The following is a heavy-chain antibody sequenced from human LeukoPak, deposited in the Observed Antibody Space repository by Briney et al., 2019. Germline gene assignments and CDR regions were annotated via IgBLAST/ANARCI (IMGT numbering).Heavy chain of an antibody. J-gene: IGHJ4*02. CDR2: ISGSSTYT. V-gene: IGHV3-11*05. Sequence: PGGSLRLSCVASRFTFNDYYMSWIRQAPGKGLEWLSCISGSSTYTNYADSVRGRFTISRDNAKNSLYLQVNSLRAEDTAVYYCATAKGRRDYFDYWGQGTLVTVSS. CDR3: ATAKGRRDYFDY. CDR1: RFTFNDYY. D-gene: IGHD3-10*01.